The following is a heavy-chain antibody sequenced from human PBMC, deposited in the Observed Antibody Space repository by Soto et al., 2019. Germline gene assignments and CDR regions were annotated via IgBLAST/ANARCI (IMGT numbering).Heavy chain of an antibody. V-gene: IGHV1-69*13. Sequence: SVKVSCKASGGTFSSYAISWVRQAPGQGLEWMGGIIPIFGTANYAQKFQGRVTITADESTSTAYMELSSLRSEDTAVDYCARGGAVAGTRYFDYWGQGTLVTGSS. D-gene: IGHD6-19*01. CDR1: GGTFSSYA. CDR2: IIPIFGTA. J-gene: IGHJ4*02. CDR3: ARGGAVAGTRYFDY.